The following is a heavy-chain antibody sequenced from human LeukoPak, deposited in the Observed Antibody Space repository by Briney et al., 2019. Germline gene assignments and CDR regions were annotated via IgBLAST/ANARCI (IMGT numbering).Heavy chain of an antibody. CDR2: MFYSGST. J-gene: IGHJ4*02. CDR1: GGAISIGNSH. V-gene: IGHV4-39*01. CDR3: ARHPTRRDVYDHLDY. D-gene: IGHD5/OR15-5a*01. Sequence: SQTLSLTCTVSGGAISIGNSHWAWMRQPPGKGPGWVGSMFYSGSTYYNPSLKSRLTISVDTSKNQFSLKVTSVTAADTAVYYCARHPTRRDVYDHLDYWGQGTLVTVS.